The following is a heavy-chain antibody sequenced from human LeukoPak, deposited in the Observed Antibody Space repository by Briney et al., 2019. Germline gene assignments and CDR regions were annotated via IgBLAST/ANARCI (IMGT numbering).Heavy chain of an antibody. CDR2: IYYSGST. J-gene: IGHJ6*02. D-gene: IGHD1-1*01. Sequence: SETLSLTCAVYGGSFSGYYWSWIRQPPGKGLEWIGYIYYSGSTNYNPSLKSRVTISVDTSKNQFSLKLSSVTAADTAVYYCARGTSYYYYGMDVWGQGTTVAVSS. CDR3: ARGTSYYYYGMDV. V-gene: IGHV4-59*01. CDR1: GGSFSGYY.